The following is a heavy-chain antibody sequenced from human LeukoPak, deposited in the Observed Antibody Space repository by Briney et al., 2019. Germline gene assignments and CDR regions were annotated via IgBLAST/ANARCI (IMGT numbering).Heavy chain of an antibody. Sequence: GGSLRLSCAASGFTFSSYVMHWVRQAPGKGLEWVAVISYDGSNKYYADSVKGRFTISRDNSKNTLYLQMNSLRAEDTAVYYCARATSYYYDSSGSPDAFDIWGQGTMVTVSS. CDR1: GFTFSSYV. D-gene: IGHD3-22*01. V-gene: IGHV3-30-3*01. J-gene: IGHJ3*02. CDR2: ISYDGSNK. CDR3: ARATSYYYDSSGSPDAFDI.